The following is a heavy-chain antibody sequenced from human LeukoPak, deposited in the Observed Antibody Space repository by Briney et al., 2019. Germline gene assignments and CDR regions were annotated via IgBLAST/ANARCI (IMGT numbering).Heavy chain of an antibody. CDR3: AKGYIVGATDSDAFDI. V-gene: IGHV3-9*03. Sequence: GGSLRLSCAASGFTFDDYAMHWVRQALGKGLEWVSGISWNSGSIGYADSVKGRFTISRDNAKNSLYLQMNSLRAEDMALYYCAKGYIVGATDSDAFDIWGQGTMVTVSS. CDR1: GFTFDDYA. CDR2: ISWNSGSI. D-gene: IGHD1-26*01. J-gene: IGHJ3*02.